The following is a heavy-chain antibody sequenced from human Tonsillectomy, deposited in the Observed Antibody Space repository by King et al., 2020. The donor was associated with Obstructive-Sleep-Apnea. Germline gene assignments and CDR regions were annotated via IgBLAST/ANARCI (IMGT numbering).Heavy chain of an antibody. CDR2: IDPSDSYT. Sequence: QLVQSGAEVKKPGESLRISCKGSGYSFPNYWITWVRQMPGKGLEWMGRIDPSDSYTNDSPSFQGHVTISADKSINTAYLQWGSLKASDTAIYYCARPRGSSRYYFYGLNVWGQGTTVTVSS. CDR1: GYSFPNYW. J-gene: IGHJ6*02. D-gene: IGHD6-13*01. CDR3: ARPRGSSRYYFYGLNV. V-gene: IGHV5-10-1*03.